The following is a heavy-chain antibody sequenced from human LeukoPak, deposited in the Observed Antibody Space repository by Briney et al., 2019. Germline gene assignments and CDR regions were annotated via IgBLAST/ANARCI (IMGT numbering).Heavy chain of an antibody. J-gene: IGHJ4*02. V-gene: IGHV3-7*01. CDR1: GFTFSSHW. D-gene: IGHD3-10*01. CDR3: AGGGF. Sequence: PGGSLRLSCAASGFTFSSHWMSWVRQAPGKGLEWVANINQDGSVKHYVDSVKGRFTISRDNAKNSLHLQVNSLRAEDTAVYYCAGGGFWGQGTLVTVSS. CDR2: INQDGSVK.